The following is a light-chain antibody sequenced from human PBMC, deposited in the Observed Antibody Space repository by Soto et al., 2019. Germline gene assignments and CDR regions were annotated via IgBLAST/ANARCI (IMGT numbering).Light chain of an antibody. CDR3: QQYGSLSWT. Sequence: IVLTQSPGTLSASPGGRATLSCRSSETVYDRQLAWYQQRAGQAPRLLIYAISTRAAGIPDRFSGSGSGTDFTLTISRLEPEDFAVYYCQQYGSLSWTFGQGTKVDIK. CDR2: AIS. CDR1: ETVYDRQ. V-gene: IGKV3-20*01. J-gene: IGKJ1*01.